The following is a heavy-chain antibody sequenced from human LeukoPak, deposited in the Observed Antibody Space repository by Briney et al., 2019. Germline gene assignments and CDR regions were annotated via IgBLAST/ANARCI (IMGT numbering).Heavy chain of an antibody. V-gene: IGHV3-7*01. Sequence: TGGSLRLSCEVSGFTFTDYWMNWVRQAPRKGPEWVASIRQDGSEKTYVDSVKGRFTISRDNTKNSLSLQLNGLRAEDTAVYYCARDGTAAGLYFDLWGQGTLVTVSS. CDR2: IRQDGSEK. J-gene: IGHJ4*01. D-gene: IGHD6-13*01. CDR3: ARDGTAAGLYFDL. CDR1: GFTFTDYW.